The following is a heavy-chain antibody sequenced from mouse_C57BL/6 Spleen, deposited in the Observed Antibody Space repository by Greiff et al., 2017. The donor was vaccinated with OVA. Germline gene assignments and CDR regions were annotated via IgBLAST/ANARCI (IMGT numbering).Heavy chain of an antibody. CDR1: GYAFSSYW. J-gene: IGHJ3*01. CDR2: IYPGDGDT. Sequence: QVQLQQSGAELVKPGASVKISCKASGYAFSSYWMNWVKQRPGKGLEWIGQIYPGDGDTNYNGKFKGKATLTADKSSSTAYMQISSLTSEDSAFDFCARVGFITTVVGAYWGQGTLVTVSA. V-gene: IGHV1-80*01. CDR3: ARVGFITTVVGAY. D-gene: IGHD1-1*01.